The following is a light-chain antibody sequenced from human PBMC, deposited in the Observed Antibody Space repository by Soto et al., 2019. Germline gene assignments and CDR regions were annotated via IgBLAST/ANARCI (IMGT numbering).Light chain of an antibody. CDR1: QNVDSTY. J-gene: IGKJ2*01. CDR2: GST. Sequence: DIVLTQSPGTLSLSPGERATLSCRASQNVDSTYLAWYQQKPGQAPRLVIYGSTRRAPGVPDRFSGSGSGTDFTLTISRLDPEDFAVYFCQQYEGSTQYSFGPGTKVDIK. CDR3: QQYEGSTQYS. V-gene: IGKV3-20*01.